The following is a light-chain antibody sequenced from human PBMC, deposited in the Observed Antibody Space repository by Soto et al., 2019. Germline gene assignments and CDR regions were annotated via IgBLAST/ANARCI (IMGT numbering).Light chain of an antibody. J-gene: IGKJ4*01. CDR2: AAS. CDR1: QSISSY. CDR3: QQSYSTPGLT. V-gene: IGKV1-39*01. Sequence: DIQMTQSPSSLSASVGDRVTITCRASQSISSYLNWYQQKPGKAPKLLIYAASSLQSGVPSRFSGSGSGTDFTLPISSLPPEDFATYYCQQSYSTPGLTFGGGTKVEIK.